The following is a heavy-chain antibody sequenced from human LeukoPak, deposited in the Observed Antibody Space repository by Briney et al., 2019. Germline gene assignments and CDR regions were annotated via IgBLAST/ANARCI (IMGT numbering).Heavy chain of an antibody. J-gene: IGHJ4*02. V-gene: IGHV1-8*03. CDR3: AREVAARFFDY. CDR2: MNPNSGNT. Sequence: ASVKVSCKASGYTFTSYDINWVRQATGQGLEWMGWMNPNSGNTGYAQKFQGRVTITRNTSISTAYMELSSLRSEDTAVYYCAREVAARFFDYWGQGTLVTVSS. CDR1: GYTFTSYD. D-gene: IGHD6-6*01.